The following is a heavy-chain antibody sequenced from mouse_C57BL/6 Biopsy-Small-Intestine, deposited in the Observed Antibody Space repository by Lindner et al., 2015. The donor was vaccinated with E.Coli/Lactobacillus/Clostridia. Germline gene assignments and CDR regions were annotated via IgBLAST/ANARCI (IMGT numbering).Heavy chain of an antibody. CDR3: ARTNWGFDY. CDR1: GYAFSSSW. CDR2: IYPGDGDT. Sequence: VQLQESGPELVKPGASVKISCKASGYAFSSSWMNWVKQRPGKGLEWIGRIYPGDGDTNYNGKFKGKATLTADKSSSTAYMQLSSLTSEDSAVYFCARTNWGFDYWGQGTTLTVSS. D-gene: IGHD4-1*01. V-gene: IGHV1-82*01. J-gene: IGHJ2*01.